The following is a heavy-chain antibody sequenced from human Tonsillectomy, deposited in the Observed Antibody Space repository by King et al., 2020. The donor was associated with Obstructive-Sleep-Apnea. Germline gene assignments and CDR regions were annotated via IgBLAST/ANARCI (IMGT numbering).Heavy chain of an antibody. CDR1: GFTFCNYA. CDR2: ICDSECST. CDR3: EKQGGSYSWGWFDY. V-gene: IGHV3-23*04. J-gene: IGHJ4*02. D-gene: IGHD1-26*01. Sequence: VQLVESGGGFVQPGGSLRLSCGASGFTFCNYAMSWLRQATGKGLEWLSAICDSECSTLFAGSVKGRYHISRDNSKNTLYLQMNSVRDGDTAFFYCEKQGGSYSWGWFDYWGRGNVVTVCS.